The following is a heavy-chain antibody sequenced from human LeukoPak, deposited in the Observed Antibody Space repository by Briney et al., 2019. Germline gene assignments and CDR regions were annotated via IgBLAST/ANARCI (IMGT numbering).Heavy chain of an antibody. CDR1: GGSISSYY. Sequence: PSETLSLTCTVSGGSISSYYWSWIRQPPGEGLEWIGYIYHSGSNNYNPSLKSRVTISVDRSKNQFSLKLSSVTAADTAVYYCARGGDSSSWQYYYYGMDVWGQGTTVTVSS. J-gene: IGHJ6*02. D-gene: IGHD6-13*01. CDR2: IYHSGSN. V-gene: IGHV4-59*01. CDR3: ARGGDSSSWQYYYYGMDV.